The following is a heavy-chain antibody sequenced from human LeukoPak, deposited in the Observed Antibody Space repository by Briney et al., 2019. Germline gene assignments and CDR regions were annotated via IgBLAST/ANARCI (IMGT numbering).Heavy chain of an antibody. V-gene: IGHV4-4*07. J-gene: IGHJ4*02. Sequence: PSETLSLTCTVSGGSISSYHWTWIRQPAGKGLEWIGRIYTSGGTNYNPSLKSRVTMSADTSKNQFSLKLSSVTAADTAVYYCAINSWNNYYYFDYWGQGTLVTVSS. D-gene: IGHD3-3*01. CDR3: AINSWNNYYYFDY. CDR2: IYTSGGT. CDR1: GGSISSYH.